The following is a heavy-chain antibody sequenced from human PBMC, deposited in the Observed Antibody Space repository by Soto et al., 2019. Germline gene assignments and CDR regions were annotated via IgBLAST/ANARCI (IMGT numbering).Heavy chain of an antibody. CDR2: ISAYNGNT. D-gene: IGHD1-20*01. CDR3: ARVSTGNRYNWNPEYYYGMDV. Sequence: ASVKVSCKASGYTFTSYGISWVRQAPGQGLEWMGWISAYNGNTNYAQKLQGRVTMTTDTSTSTAYMELRSLRSDDTAVYYCARVSTGNRYNWNPEYYYGMDVCGQGTTVTVSS. V-gene: IGHV1-18*04. CDR1: GYTFTSYG. J-gene: IGHJ6*02.